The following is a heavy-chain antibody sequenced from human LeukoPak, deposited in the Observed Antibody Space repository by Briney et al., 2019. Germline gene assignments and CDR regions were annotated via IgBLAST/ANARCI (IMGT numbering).Heavy chain of an antibody. Sequence: SETLSLTCTVSGGSISSSSYYWGWIRQPPGKGLEWIGSIYYSGSTYYNPSLKSRVTISVDTSKNQFSLKLSSVTAADTAVYYCARVGEWELQDYYYYGMDVWGQGTTVTVSS. CDR1: GGSISSSSYY. CDR2: IYYSGST. D-gene: IGHD1-26*01. V-gene: IGHV4-39*01. CDR3: ARVGEWELQDYYYYGMDV. J-gene: IGHJ6*02.